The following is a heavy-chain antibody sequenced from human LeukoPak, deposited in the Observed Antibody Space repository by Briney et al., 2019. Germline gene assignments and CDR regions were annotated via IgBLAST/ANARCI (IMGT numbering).Heavy chain of an antibody. Sequence: ASVNVSCKASGYTFTGYYMPWVRQAPGQGVECLGWINPISGGTNYAQKFQGRVTMTRDTSISTAYMELSRLRSDNTAVYYCARDGDSSSWDVFDYWGQATLVTVSS. V-gene: IGHV1-2*02. J-gene: IGHJ4*02. CDR2: INPISGGT. CDR3: ARDGDSSSWDVFDY. D-gene: IGHD6-13*01. CDR1: GYTFTGYY.